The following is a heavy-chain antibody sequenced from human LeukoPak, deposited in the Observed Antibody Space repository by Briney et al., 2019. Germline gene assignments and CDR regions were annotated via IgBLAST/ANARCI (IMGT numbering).Heavy chain of an antibody. CDR2: IYYSGST. CDR1: GRSISNSDYF. V-gene: IGHV4-30-4*08. D-gene: IGHD6-19*01. Sequence: SETLSLTCSVSGRSISNSDYFWGWVRQPPGKGLEWIGYIYYSGSTYYNPSLKSRVTISVDTSKNQFSLKLSSVTAADTAVYYCARGYIAVAHDAFDIWGQGTMVTVSS. J-gene: IGHJ3*02. CDR3: ARGYIAVAHDAFDI.